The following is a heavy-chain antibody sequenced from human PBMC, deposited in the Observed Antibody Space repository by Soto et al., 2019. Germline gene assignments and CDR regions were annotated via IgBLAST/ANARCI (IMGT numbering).Heavy chain of an antibody. CDR1: GGTFSSYA. J-gene: IGHJ6*02. V-gene: IGHV1-69*01. D-gene: IGHD2-15*01. Sequence: QVQLVQSGAEVKKAGSSVKVSCKASGGTFSSYAISWVRQAPGQGLEWMGGIIPIFGTANYAQKFQGRVTITADESTSTAYMELSSLRSEDTAVYYCARGRVVSATFYYYYGMDVWRQGTTVTVSS. CDR2: IIPIFGTA. CDR3: ARGRVVSATFYYYYGMDV.